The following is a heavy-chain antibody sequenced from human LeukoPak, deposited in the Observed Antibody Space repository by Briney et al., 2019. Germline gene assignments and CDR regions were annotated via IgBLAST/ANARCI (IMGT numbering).Heavy chain of an antibody. D-gene: IGHD3-10*01. J-gene: IGHJ5*02. Sequence: SETLSLTCTVSGGSISSYYWSWVRQPPGKGLEGIGYIYYSGSTNYNPSLTSRVTISVDTSKNQFSLKLSSVTAADTAVYYCARGTGRFGELFPNWFDPWGQGTLVTVSS. V-gene: IGHV4-59*01. CDR1: GGSISSYY. CDR2: IYYSGST. CDR3: ARGTGRFGELFPNWFDP.